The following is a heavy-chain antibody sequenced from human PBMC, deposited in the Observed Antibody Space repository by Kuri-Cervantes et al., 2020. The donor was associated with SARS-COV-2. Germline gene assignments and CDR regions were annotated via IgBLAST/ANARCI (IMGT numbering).Heavy chain of an antibody. CDR1: GYTLTELS. Sequence: GESLKISCKVSGYTLTELSMHWVRQAPGKGLEWMGGFDPEDGETIYARKFQGRVTMTEDTSTDTAYMELSSLRSEDTAVYYCATAYRGYHYWYFDLWGRGTLVTVSS. CDR2: FDPEDGET. J-gene: IGHJ2*01. CDR3: ATAYRGYHYWYFDL. V-gene: IGHV1-24*01. D-gene: IGHD3-22*01.